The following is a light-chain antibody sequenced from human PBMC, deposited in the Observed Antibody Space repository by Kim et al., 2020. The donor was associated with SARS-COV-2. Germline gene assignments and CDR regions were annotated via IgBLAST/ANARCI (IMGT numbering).Light chain of an antibody. J-gene: IGKJ4*01. V-gene: IGKV3-20*01. CDR2: RAS. Sequence: EIVLTQSPGTLSLYPGERTTLSCRASQSVVSGSLAWYQQKAGQAPRLLIYRASSRVRGIPDRFSASGSGTDFTLTITRLEPEDFAVYYCQQYGSSPLTFGGGTKLEI. CDR1: QSVVSGS. CDR3: QQYGSSPLT.